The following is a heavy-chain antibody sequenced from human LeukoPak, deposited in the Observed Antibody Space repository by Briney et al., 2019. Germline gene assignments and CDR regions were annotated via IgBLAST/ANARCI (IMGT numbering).Heavy chain of an antibody. CDR2: INTSGNT. V-gene: IGHV4-4*07. CDR1: GGSISSYY. Sequence: SETLSLTCTVSGGSISSYYWTWIPQSAGKGLEWIGRINTSGNTNYNPSRRSRVTMSVNTSKNQFSLSLTSVTAADTAVYSCAREGGDPRWLDPWGQGTLVTVSS. D-gene: IGHD6-25*01. CDR3: AREGGDPRWLDP. J-gene: IGHJ5*02.